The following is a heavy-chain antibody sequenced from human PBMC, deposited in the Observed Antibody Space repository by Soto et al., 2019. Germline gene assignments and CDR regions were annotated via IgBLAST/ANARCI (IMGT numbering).Heavy chain of an antibody. CDR1: GGSFSGYY. J-gene: IGHJ4*02. V-gene: IGHV4-34*01. Sequence: QVQLQQWGAGLLKPSETLSLTCAVYGGSFSGYYWSWIRQPPGKGLEWIGGINHSGSTNYNPSLKRRVTISADTSMNQFSLKLSSVTAADTAVYYCAGGWGRIFDYWGQGTLVTVSS. CDR3: AGGWGRIFDY. D-gene: IGHD7-27*01. CDR2: INHSGST.